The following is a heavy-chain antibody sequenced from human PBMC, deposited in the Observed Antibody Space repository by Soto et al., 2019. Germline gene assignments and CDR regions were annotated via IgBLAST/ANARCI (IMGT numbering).Heavy chain of an antibody. CDR2: IYYSGGT. V-gene: IGHV4-59*12. Sequence: PSETLSLTCTVSGGSISSYYWSWIRQPPGKGLEWIGYIYYSGGTNYNPSLKSRVTISVDTSKNQFSLKLSSVTAADTAVYYCARDHPHSYGVYYFDYWGQGTPVTVSS. D-gene: IGHD5-18*01. CDR3: ARDHPHSYGVYYFDY. J-gene: IGHJ4*02. CDR1: GGSISSYY.